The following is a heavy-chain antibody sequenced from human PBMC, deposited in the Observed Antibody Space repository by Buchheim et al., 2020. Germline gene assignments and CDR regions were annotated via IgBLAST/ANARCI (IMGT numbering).Heavy chain of an antibody. J-gene: IGHJ3*02. CDR1: GGSISSSSYY. CDR3: ARVHSGMATILLRARAYAFDI. Sequence: QLQLQESGPGLVKPSETLSLTCTVSGGSISSSSYYWGWIRQPPGKGLEWIGSIYYSGSTYYNPSLKSRVTISVDTSKNQFSLKLSSVTAADTAVYYCARVHSGMATILLRARAYAFDIWGQGT. V-gene: IGHV4-39*07. D-gene: IGHD5-24*01. CDR2: IYYSGST.